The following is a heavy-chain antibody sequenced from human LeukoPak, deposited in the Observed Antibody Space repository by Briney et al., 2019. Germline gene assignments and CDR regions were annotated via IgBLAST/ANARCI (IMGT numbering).Heavy chain of an antibody. CDR1: GYSISSGYY. V-gene: IGHV4-38-2*02. D-gene: IGHD3-10*01. CDR3: ARDQATRGDYYGSGSPAFFDY. Sequence: SETLSLTCTVSGYSISSGYYWGWIRQPPGKGLEWIGSIYHSGSTYYNPSLKSRVTISVDTSKSQFSLKLSSVTAADTAVYYCARDQATRGDYYGSGSPAFFDYWGQGSLVTVSS. CDR2: IYHSGST. J-gene: IGHJ4*02.